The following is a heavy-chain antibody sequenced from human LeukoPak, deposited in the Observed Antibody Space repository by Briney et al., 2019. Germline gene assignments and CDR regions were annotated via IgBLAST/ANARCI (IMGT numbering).Heavy chain of an antibody. Sequence: LSCAXXGVTFSSYAMSWVRQAPGKGVEWGSAISGSGGSTYYADSVKGGFTISRDNSKNTLYLQMNSLRAEDTAVYYCAKAKAVTRAPYYYYGMDVWGQGTTVTVSS. CDR1: GVTFSSYA. CDR2: ISGSGGST. CDR3: AKAKAVTRAPYYYYGMDV. V-gene: IGHV3-23*01. J-gene: IGHJ6*02. D-gene: IGHD4-17*01.